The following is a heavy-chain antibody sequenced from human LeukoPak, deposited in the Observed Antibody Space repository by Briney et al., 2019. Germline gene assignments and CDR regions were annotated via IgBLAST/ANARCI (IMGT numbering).Heavy chain of an antibody. CDR1: GFTFSSYG. CDR2: IWYDGSNK. CDR3: ARDGNYGGKGHCFDY. J-gene: IGHJ4*02. V-gene: IGHV3-33*08. Sequence: PGGSLRLSCAASGFTFSSYGMHWVRQAPGKGLEWVAVIWYDGSNKYYADSVKGRFTISRDNSKNTLYLQMNCLRAEDTAVYYCARDGNYGGKGHCFDYWGQGTLVTVSS. D-gene: IGHD4-23*01.